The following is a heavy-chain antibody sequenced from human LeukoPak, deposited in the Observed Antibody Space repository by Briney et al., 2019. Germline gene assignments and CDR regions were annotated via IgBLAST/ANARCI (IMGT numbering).Heavy chain of an antibody. D-gene: IGHD6-13*01. Sequence: GGSLTLSCSPSGFSFSTYWTHWVCPAPGKGLVWFLRIKSEGSDTSYADSVKGRFTISRDNPKSTLYLQMTSLRAEDTAVYYCARGVSPLNYYFDYWGQETLVTVSS. J-gene: IGHJ4*02. CDR3: ARGVSPLNYYFDY. V-gene: IGHV3-74*01. CDR1: GFSFSTYW. CDR2: IKSEGSDT.